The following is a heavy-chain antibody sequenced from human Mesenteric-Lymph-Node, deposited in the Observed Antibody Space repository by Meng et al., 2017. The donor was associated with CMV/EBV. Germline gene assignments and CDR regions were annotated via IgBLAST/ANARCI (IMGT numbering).Heavy chain of an antibody. D-gene: IGHD3-3*01. V-gene: IGHV3-23*01. CDR3: ARGDPTPEGHWGGEISGVVTPYHSYGLDV. Sequence: GGSLRLSCAASGFTFRNYAMSWVRQPPGKGLEWVSVISGSAGTTYYADSVKGRFTISRDTSKNTLYLQMNSLGAEDTAVYYCARGDPTPEGHWGGEISGVVTPYHSYGLDVWGQGTTVTVSS. CDR1: GFTFRNYA. J-gene: IGHJ6*02. CDR2: ISGSAGTT.